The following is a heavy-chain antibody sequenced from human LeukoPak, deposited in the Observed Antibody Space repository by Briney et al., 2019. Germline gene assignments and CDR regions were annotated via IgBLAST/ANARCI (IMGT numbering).Heavy chain of an antibody. V-gene: IGHV1-69*10. J-gene: IGHJ5*02. D-gene: IGHD5-18*01. CDR3: ARALPHRRLMDTTMEQHWFDP. Sequence: AASVKVSCTASGGTFSDYALNWVRQAPGQGLEWMGVFIPILGTANCTQKFQGRVTMTRDMSTSTVYMELSSLRSEDTAMYYCARALPHRRLMDTTMEQHWFDPWGQGTLVTVSS. CDR2: FIPILGTA. CDR1: GGTFSDYA.